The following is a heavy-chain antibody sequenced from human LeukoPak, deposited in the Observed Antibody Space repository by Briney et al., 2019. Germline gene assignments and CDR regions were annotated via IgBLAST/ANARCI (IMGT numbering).Heavy chain of an antibody. D-gene: IGHD3-10*01. V-gene: IGHV3-21*01. CDR3: ERLYYGSGSYLNYYMDV. CDR2: INSNSGNI. CDR1: GFTFSSYS. J-gene: IGHJ6*03. Sequence: GGSLRLSCAASGFTFSSYSMNWVRQTPGKGLERVSSINSNSGNIQYADSVTGRFTVSRDNAKNSLSLQMNSLRAEDTAVYYCERLYYGSGSYLNYYMDVWGKGTTVIVSS.